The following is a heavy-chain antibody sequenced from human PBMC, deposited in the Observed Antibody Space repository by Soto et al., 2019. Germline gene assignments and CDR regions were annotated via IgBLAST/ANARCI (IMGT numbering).Heavy chain of an antibody. V-gene: IGHV1-69*12. D-gene: IGHD3-3*02. Sequence: QVQLVQSGAEVKKPGSSVTVSCNASGGTFGNSAISWVRQAPGQGLEWMGGIIPISSTPDYAQKFQGRVTITADESTSTAYMELTSLRSEDTAVYYCARDKDRQQLGGNYYYAIVVWCQGTTVTVSS. CDR3: ARDKDRQQLGGNYYYAIVV. CDR1: GGTFGNSA. CDR2: IIPISSTP. J-gene: IGHJ6*02.